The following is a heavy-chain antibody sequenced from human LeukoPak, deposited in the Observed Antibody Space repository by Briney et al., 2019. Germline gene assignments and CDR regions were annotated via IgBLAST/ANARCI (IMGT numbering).Heavy chain of an antibody. J-gene: IGHJ5*02. CDR1: GDSVSSNSAA. V-gene: IGHV6-1*01. CDR3: AREYVTNFYP. D-gene: IGHD3-16*01. Sequence: SQTFSVACAISGDSVSSNSAAWNWIRQSPSRGLEWLGRTYYRSKWYNDYAVSVKSRITINPDTSKNQFSLQLNSVTPEDTAAYDCAREYVTNFYPWGQGTLVTVSS. CDR2: TYYRSKWYN.